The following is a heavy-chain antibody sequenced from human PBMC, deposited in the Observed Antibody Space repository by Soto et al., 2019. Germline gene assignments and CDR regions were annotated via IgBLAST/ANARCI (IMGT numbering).Heavy chain of an antibody. J-gene: IGHJ1*01. V-gene: IGHV3-23*01. Sequence: EVQLLESGGGLVQPGGSLRLSCAASGFTFSSYAMSWVRQAPGKGLEWGSALSSSGGSTYYADSVQGRFTISRNNSNKTLYLQMNSLRAEDTAVYYCAKAKDSSSWYPVYFQHWGQGTLVTVS. D-gene: IGHD6-13*01. CDR2: LSSSGGST. CDR3: AKAKDSSSWYPVYFQH. CDR1: GFTFSSYA.